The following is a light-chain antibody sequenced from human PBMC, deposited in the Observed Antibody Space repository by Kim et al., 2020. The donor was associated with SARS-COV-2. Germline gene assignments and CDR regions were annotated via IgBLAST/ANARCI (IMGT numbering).Light chain of an antibody. J-gene: IGKJ1*01. Sequence: AAGGDRATINCRASQDISNYLAVVQLQRGKAPKLLCYASSVLQPGVPSWLSGSGSGTDFTLTVTSQQPEDVSTYYSQKCDSAPWTFGQGTKVEIK. CDR1: QDISNY. CDR3: QKCDSAPWT. V-gene: IGKV1-27*01. CDR2: ASS.